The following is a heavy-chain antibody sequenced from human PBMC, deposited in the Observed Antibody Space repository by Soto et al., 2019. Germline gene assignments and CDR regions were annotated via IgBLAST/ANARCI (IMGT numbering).Heavy chain of an antibody. CDR1: GYTFTGYY. CDR3: ARGRVPAANYLMDV. J-gene: IGHJ6*03. V-gene: IGHV1-2*04. Sequence: ASVKVSCKASGYTFTGYYMHWVRQAPGQGLEWMGWINPNSGGTNYAQKFQGWVTMTRDTSISTAYMELSRLRSDDTAVYYCARGRVPAANYLMDVWGKGTTVTVSS. CDR2: INPNSGGT. D-gene: IGHD2-2*01.